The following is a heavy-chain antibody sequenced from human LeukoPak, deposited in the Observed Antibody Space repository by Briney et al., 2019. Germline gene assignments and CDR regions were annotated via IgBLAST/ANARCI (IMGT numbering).Heavy chain of an antibody. CDR2: IYYSGST. D-gene: IGHD2-2*01. Sequence: SETLSLTCTVSGGSISSSSYYWGWIRQPPGKGLEWIGSIYYSGSTYYNPSLKSRVTISVDTSKNQSSLKLSSVTAADTAVYYCARPNIVVVPAAIDLDAFDIWGQGTMVTVSS. J-gene: IGHJ3*02. V-gene: IGHV4-39*01. CDR3: ARPNIVVVPAAIDLDAFDI. CDR1: GGSISSSSYY.